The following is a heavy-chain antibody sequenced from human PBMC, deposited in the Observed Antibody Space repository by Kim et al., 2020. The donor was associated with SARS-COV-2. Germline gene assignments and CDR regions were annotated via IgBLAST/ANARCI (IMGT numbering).Heavy chain of an antibody. CDR1: GYSFGSYD. CDR2: MNPTSGNA. Sequence: ASVKVSCKASGYSFGSYDINWVRQASGSGLEWLGWMNPTSGNAGYARKLQGRVTMTSNTSISTAYMELSRLTYDDTAVYFCVRIQSGSFATGFDPWGQGTLVTVSS. CDR3: VRIQSGSFATGFDP. J-gene: IGHJ5*02. V-gene: IGHV1-8*01. D-gene: IGHD1-26*01.